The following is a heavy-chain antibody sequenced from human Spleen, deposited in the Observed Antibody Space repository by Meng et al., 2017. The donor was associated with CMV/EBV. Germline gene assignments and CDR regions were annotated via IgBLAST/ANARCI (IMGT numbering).Heavy chain of an antibody. CDR3: TRANSYGPTDYYYYGMDV. Sequence: GESLKISCKGSGFTFSDYAMSWVRQAPGKGLAWVGFIRSKDYGGAIEYAASVKGRFTISRDDSKSIAYLQMNSLKTEDTAVYSCTRANSYGPTDYYYYGMDVWGRGTTVTVSS. CDR1: GFTFSDYA. CDR2: IRSKDYGGAI. J-gene: IGHJ6*02. V-gene: IGHV3-49*04. D-gene: IGHD5-18*01.